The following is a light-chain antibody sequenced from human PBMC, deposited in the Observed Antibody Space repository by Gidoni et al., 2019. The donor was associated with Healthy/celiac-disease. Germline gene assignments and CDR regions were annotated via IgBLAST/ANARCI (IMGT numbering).Light chain of an antibody. V-gene: IGKV1-9*01. Sequence: DIQLTQSPSFLSASVGDRVTITCRANQGISSYLAWYQQKPGKAPKLLIYAASTLQGGVPSRFSGSGSGTEFTLTISSLQPEDFATYSCQQLSSSPLTFGPGTKVEIK. CDR2: AAS. J-gene: IGKJ3*01. CDR3: QQLSSSPLT. CDR1: QGISSY.